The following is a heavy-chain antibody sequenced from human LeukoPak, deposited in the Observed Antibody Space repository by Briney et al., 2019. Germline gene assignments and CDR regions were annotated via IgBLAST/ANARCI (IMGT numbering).Heavy chain of an antibody. J-gene: IGHJ4*02. V-gene: IGHV1-2*02. D-gene: IGHD5-18*01. CDR3: ARVLGYSHDIPNDY. Sequence: ASVKVSCKASGYTFTGYYMHWVRQAPGQGLEWMGWINPNSGGTNYAQKFQGRVTMTRDTSISTAYMELSRLRSDDTAVYYCARVLGYSHDIPNDYWGQGTLVTVSS. CDR1: GYTFTGYY. CDR2: INPNSGGT.